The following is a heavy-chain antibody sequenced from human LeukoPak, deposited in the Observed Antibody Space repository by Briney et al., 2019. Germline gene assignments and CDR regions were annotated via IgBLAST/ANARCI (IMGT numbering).Heavy chain of an antibody. D-gene: IGHD5-18*01. CDR1: GGSISSSSYY. Sequence: SETLSLTCTVSGGSISSSSYYWGWIRQPPGKGLEWIGSIYYSGSTYYNPSLKSRVTISVDTSKNQFSLKLSSVTAADTAVYYCARRGYGYYMDVWGKGTTVTVSS. CDR3: ARRGYGYYMDV. J-gene: IGHJ6*03. V-gene: IGHV4-39*01. CDR2: IYYSGST.